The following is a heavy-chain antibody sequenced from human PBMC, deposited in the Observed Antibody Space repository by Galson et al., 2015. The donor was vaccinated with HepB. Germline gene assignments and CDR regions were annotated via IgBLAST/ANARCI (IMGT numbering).Heavy chain of an antibody. J-gene: IGHJ5*02. Sequence: SLRLSCAASGFTFDDYTMHWVRQAPGKGLEWVSLISWDGGSTYYADSVKGRFTISRDNSKNSLYLQMNSLRTEDTALYYCAKDSGCSSTSCYEINWFDPWGQGTLVTVSS. CDR1: GFTFDDYT. CDR3: AKDSGCSSTSCYEINWFDP. CDR2: ISWDGGST. D-gene: IGHD2-2*01. V-gene: IGHV3-43*01.